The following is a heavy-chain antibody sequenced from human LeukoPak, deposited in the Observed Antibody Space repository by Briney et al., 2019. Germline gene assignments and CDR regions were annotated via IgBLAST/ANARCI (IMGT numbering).Heavy chain of an antibody. CDR1: GGTFSSYA. CDR2: IIPIFGTA. D-gene: IGHD6-19*01. Sequence: GASVKVSCKASGGTFSSYAISWVRQAPGQGLEWMGGIIPIFGTANYAQKFQGRVTITTDESTSTAYMELSSLRSEDTAVYYCAGGRLLYYFDYWGQGTLVTVSS. J-gene: IGHJ4*02. CDR3: AGGRLLYYFDY. V-gene: IGHV1-69*05.